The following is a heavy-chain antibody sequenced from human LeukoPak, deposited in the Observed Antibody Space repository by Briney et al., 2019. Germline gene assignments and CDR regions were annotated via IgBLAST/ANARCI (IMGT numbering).Heavy chain of an antibody. CDR1: GITLSTYW. J-gene: IGHJ3*02. D-gene: IGHD3-22*01. V-gene: IGHV3-74*01. CDR3: ATPYYFDSSGLDAFDI. CDR2: MNSDGSST. Sequence: GGSLRLSCVASGITLSTYWMHWVRQAPGKGLVWFSRMNSDGSSTSYADSVKGRFTISRDNSKDTLYLQMNSLRAEDTAVYYCATPYYFDSSGLDAFDIWGQGTLVTVSS.